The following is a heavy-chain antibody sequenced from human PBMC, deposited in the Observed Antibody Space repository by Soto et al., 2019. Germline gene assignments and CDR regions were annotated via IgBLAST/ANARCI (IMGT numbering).Heavy chain of an antibody. CDR3: ARVPLKVKGWFDP. V-gene: IGHV4-30-4*01. CDR2: IYYSGST. J-gene: IGHJ5*02. Sequence: QVQLQESGPGLVKPSQTLSLTCTVSGGSISSGDYYWSWIRQPPGKGLEWIGYIYYSGSTYYNPSLKSRVTIAVDTSTNQFSPKLSSVTAADTAVYYCARVPLKVKGWFDPWGQGTLVTVSS. CDR1: GGSISSGDYY. D-gene: IGHD3-16*02.